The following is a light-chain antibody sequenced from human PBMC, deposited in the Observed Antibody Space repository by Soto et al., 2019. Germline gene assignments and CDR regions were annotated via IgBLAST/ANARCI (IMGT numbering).Light chain of an antibody. CDR1: QSVLSSSNNKNY. V-gene: IGKV4-1*01. Sequence: DIVMTQSPDSLVVSLGERATINCKSSQSVLSSSNNKNYLAWYQQKPGQPPKLLIFWASTRESGVPNRFIGSWSGTDFTLTINSLQAEDVAVYYCQQYYSTPRTFGQGTKVEIK. CDR3: QQYYSTPRT. J-gene: IGKJ1*01. CDR2: WAS.